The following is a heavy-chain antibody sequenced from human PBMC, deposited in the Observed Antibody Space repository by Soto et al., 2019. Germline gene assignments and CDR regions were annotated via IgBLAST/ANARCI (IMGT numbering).Heavy chain of an antibody. Sequence: QVQLVESGGGVVQPGRSLRLSCAASGFTFSSYAMHWVRQAPGKGLEWVAVISYDGSNKYYADSVKGRFTISRDNSKNTLYLQMNSLRAEDTAVYYCARDWSQGIGADAFDIWGQGTMVTVSS. CDR2: ISYDGSNK. D-gene: IGHD6-13*01. CDR3: ARDWSQGIGADAFDI. J-gene: IGHJ3*02. V-gene: IGHV3-30-3*01. CDR1: GFTFSSYA.